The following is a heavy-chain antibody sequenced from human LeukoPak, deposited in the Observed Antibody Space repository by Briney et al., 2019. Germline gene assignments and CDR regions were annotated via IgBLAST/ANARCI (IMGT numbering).Heavy chain of an antibody. Sequence: GRSLRLSCAASGFTFSSYWMSWVRQAPGKGLEWVANIKQDGSEKYYVDSVKGRFTISRDNAKNSLYLQMNSLRAEDTAVYYCARELVRGVIWYYYYGMDVWGQGTTVTVSS. CDR3: ARELVRGVIWYYYYGMDV. D-gene: IGHD3-10*01. CDR2: IKQDGSEK. J-gene: IGHJ6*02. CDR1: GFTFSSYW. V-gene: IGHV3-7*04.